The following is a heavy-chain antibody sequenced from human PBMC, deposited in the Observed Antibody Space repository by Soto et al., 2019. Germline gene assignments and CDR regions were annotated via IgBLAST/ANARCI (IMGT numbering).Heavy chain of an antibody. CDR1: GFTFSSYA. Sequence: GSLRLSCAASGFTFSSYAMSWVRQAPGKGLEWVSAISGSGGSTYYADSVKGRFTISRDNSKNTLYLQMNSLRAEDTAVYYCAKSPSYYYDSSGYSDWGQGTLVTVSS. J-gene: IGHJ4*02. CDR2: ISGSGGST. D-gene: IGHD3-22*01. V-gene: IGHV3-23*01. CDR3: AKSPSYYYDSSGYSD.